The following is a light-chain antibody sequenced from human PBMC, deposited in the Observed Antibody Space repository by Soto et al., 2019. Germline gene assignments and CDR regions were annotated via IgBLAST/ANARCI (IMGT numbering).Light chain of an antibody. V-gene: IGLV2-23*01. CDR1: SSDIGTYNL. J-gene: IGLJ1*01. CDR2: EGI. CDR3: CSYAGSGTDNYV. Sequence: QSALTQPASVSGSPGQSITISCTGTSSDIGTYNLVSWYQHYPGKAPKLMIYEGIKRPSGVSNRFSGSKSGNTAFLTISRLQAEDEADYYCCSYAGSGTDNYVFGSGTKLTVL.